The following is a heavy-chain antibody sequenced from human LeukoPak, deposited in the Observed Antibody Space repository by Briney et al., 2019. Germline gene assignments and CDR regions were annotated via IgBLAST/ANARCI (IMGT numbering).Heavy chain of an antibody. Sequence: PSETLSLTCTVSGGSISSYQWNWIRQPAGKGLEWIGHIYISGSTNYNPSLKSRVTMSVDTSKNQFSLKLSSVTAADTAVYYCARGYYSSGTYYRGYDYWGQGTLVTVSS. CDR2: IYISGST. CDR3: ARGYYSSGTYYRGYDY. D-gene: IGHD3-10*01. V-gene: IGHV4-4*07. J-gene: IGHJ4*02. CDR1: GGSISSYQ.